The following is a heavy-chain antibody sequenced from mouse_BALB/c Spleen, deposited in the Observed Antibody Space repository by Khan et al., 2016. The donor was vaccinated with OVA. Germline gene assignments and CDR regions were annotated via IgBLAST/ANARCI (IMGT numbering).Heavy chain of an antibody. J-gene: IGHJ3*01. V-gene: IGHV1-54*01. CDR1: GYAFTDDL. D-gene: IGHD2-1*01. CDR3: ARGRYGTLAY. CDR2: INPGSDNI. Sequence: QVQLQQSGAELVRPGTSVKVSCKASGYAFTDDLIEWRKQRPGQGLEWSGVINPGSDNINYNEKFKDRATMTADKSTKTAYMQLSSLTSDDSAAYFCARGRYGTLAYWGQGTPVTVSA.